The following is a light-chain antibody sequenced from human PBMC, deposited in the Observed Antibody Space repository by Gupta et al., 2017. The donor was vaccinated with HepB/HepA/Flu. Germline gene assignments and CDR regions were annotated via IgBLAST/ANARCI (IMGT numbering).Light chain of an antibody. Sequence: SYVLTQPPSVSLAPGKTASIACGGSNIESYSVRWYQQMPGQAPVLVVYDDSDRPSGIPERFSGSNSGNTATLTISRVEAGDEADYYCQVWDGSNDQGMFGGGTKLTVL. CDR1: NIESYS. J-gene: IGLJ3*02. V-gene: IGLV3-21*03. CDR3: QVWDGSNDQGM. CDR2: DDS.